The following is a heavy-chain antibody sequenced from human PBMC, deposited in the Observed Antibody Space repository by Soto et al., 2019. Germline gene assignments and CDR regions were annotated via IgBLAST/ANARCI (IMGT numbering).Heavy chain of an antibody. V-gene: IGHV4-31*03. CDR2: IYYSGST. CDR1: GGSISSGGYY. CDR3: EGTPPT. Sequence: QVQLQESGPGLVKPSQTLSLTCTVSGGSISSGGYYWSWIRQHPGKGLEWIGYIYYSGSTYYNPPLTSGFPITVAPSKTHSPRRLSSVTPADTALFSCEGTPPTWGRGPRVPVPP. J-gene: IGHJ5*02.